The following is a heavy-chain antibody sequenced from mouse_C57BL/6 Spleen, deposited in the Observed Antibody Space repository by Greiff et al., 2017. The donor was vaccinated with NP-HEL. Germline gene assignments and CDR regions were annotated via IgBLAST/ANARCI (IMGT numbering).Heavy chain of an antibody. J-gene: IGHJ3*01. V-gene: IGHV1-18*01. CDR1: GYTFTDYN. D-gene: IGHD2-3*01. CDR2: INPNNGGT. CDR3: ARGDGRFAY. Sequence: VQLQQSGPELVKPGASVKIPCKASGYTFTDYNMDWVKQSHGKSLEWIGDINPNNGGTIYNQKFKGKAKLTVDQSSSTAYMELRSLTSEDTAVYYCARGDGRFAYWGQGTLVTVSA.